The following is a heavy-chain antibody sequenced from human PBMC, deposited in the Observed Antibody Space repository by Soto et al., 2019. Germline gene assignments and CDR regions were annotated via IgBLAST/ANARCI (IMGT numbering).Heavy chain of an antibody. Sequence: EVQLVESGGGLVRPGGSLRLSCAASGFTFDDYGMSWVRQAPGKGLEWVSGINGNGGSTGYADSVKGRFTISRDNAKNSLYLQMNSLRAEDTALYHCARMGECSVGSCYSGLDDWGQGTLVTVSS. CDR3: ARMGECSVGSCYSGLDD. CDR1: GFTFDDYG. V-gene: IGHV3-20*01. D-gene: IGHD2-15*01. J-gene: IGHJ4*02. CDR2: INGNGGST.